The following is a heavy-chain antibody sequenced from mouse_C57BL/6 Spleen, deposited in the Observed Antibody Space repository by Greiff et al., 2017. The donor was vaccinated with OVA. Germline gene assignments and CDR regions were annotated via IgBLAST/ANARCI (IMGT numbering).Heavy chain of an antibody. Sequence: EVQLVESGGGLVKPGGSLKLSCAASGFTFSDYGMHWVRQAPEQGLEWVAYISSGSSTIYYADTVKGRFTISRDNAKNTLFLQMTSLRSEDTAMYYCARDGYSFAYWGQGTLVTVSA. V-gene: IGHV5-17*01. CDR1: GFTFSDYG. D-gene: IGHD2-3*01. CDR3: ARDGYSFAY. J-gene: IGHJ3*01. CDR2: ISSGSSTI.